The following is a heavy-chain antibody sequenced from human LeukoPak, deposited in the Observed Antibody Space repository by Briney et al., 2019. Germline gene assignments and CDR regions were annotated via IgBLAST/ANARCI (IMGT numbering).Heavy chain of an antibody. Sequence: GGSLRLSCAASGFTFSSYTMNWVRQAPGKGLEWVASISTRSTNIYSADSLKGRFTISRDNTKDSLYLQMNSLEVEDTAVYYCARGTAFFGFDHWGQGTLLTVSS. V-gene: IGHV3-21*01. CDR3: ARGTAFFGFDH. CDR1: GFTFSSYT. CDR2: ISTRSTNI. J-gene: IGHJ4*02. D-gene: IGHD3-10*01.